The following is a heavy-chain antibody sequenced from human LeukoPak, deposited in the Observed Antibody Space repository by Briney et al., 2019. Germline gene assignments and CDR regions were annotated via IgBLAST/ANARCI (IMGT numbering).Heavy chain of an antibody. J-gene: IGHJ4*02. CDR1: GFSFSSHW. D-gene: IGHD2-21*01. CDR3: ASFGISWRSSY. Sequence: GGSLRLSCAASGFSFSSHWVHWVRQAPGKGLVWVSRISDDGSYASNVDSVKGRFTISRDNVNNMLYLHMNSLRAEDTAVYYCASFGISWRSSYWGQGTLVTVSS. V-gene: IGHV3-74*01. CDR2: ISDDGSYA.